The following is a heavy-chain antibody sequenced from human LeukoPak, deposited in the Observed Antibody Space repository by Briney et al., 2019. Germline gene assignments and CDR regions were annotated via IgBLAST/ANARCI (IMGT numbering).Heavy chain of an antibody. CDR1: GYTFTSYD. V-gene: IGHV1-2*02. J-gene: IGHJ6*03. CDR3: ARDSDRGSGWYVVYYYMDV. Sequence: ASVKVSCKASGYTFTSYDINWVRQAPGQGLEWMGWINPNSGGTNYAQKFQGRVTMTRDTSISTAYMELSRLRSDDTAVYYCARDSDRGSGWYVVYYYMDVWGKGTTVTVSS. CDR2: INPNSGGT. D-gene: IGHD6-19*01.